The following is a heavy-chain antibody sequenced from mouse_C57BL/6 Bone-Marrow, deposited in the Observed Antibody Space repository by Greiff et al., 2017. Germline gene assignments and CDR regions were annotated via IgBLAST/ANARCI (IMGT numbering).Heavy chain of an antibody. CDR1: GYTFTSYG. J-gene: IGHJ2*01. D-gene: IGHD1-1*02. Sequence: VKLQESGAELARPGASVKLSCKASGYTFTSYGISWVKQRTGQGLEWIGEIYPRSGNTYYNEKLKGKATLTADKSSSTAYMELRSLTSEDSAVYFCARGWGGGYWGQGTTLTVSS. CDR2: IYPRSGNT. CDR3: ARGWGGGY. V-gene: IGHV1-81*01.